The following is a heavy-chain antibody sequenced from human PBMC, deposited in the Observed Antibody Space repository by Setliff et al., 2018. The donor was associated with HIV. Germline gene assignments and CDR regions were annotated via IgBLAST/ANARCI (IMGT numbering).Heavy chain of an antibody. Sequence: SETLSLTCTLYGASFSGYFWSWIRQPPGKGLEWIGEINHAGSTNFNPSLKGRVTISVDMSKRQFSLHLTSVTAADTAVYSCARSRHCGSDCYFDYSGQGTLVTVSS. CDR2: INHAGST. J-gene: IGHJ4*02. V-gene: IGHV4-34*01. CDR1: GASFSGYF. CDR3: ARSRHCGSDCYFDY. D-gene: IGHD2-21*02.